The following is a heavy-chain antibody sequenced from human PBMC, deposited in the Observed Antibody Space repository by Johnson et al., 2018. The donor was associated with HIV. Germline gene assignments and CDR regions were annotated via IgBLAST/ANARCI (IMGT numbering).Heavy chain of an antibody. V-gene: IGHV3-66*02. D-gene: IGHD1-26*01. CDR2: LYADGRT. Sequence: VHLVESGGGLVQPGGSLRLSCAASGFIVSSKYMTWFRQAPGKGLEWVSVLYADGRTYYGDSVKGRFTVPSDYSANTWYLKMNSLTAEHTAVYYCATKGSKWELIVEGFAVWGQRTMVTVSS. J-gene: IGHJ3*01. CDR1: GFIVSSKY. CDR3: ATKGSKWELIVEGFAV.